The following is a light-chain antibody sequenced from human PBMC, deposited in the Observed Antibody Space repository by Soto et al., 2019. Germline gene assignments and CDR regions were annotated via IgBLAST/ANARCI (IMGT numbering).Light chain of an antibody. CDR1: QSVSSN. CDR2: GAS. V-gene: IGKV3-15*01. J-gene: IGKJ2*01. CDR3: QQYNNWPPYT. Sequence: DTVMTQSPATLSVSPGERATLSCRASQSVSSNLAWYQQKPCQAPRLLIYGASTRATGIPARFSGSGSGTEFTLTLSSLQSEDFAVYYCQQYNNWPPYTFGQGTKLEIK.